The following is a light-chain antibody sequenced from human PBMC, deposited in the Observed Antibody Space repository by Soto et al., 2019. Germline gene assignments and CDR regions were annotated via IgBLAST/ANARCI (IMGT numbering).Light chain of an antibody. Sequence: EIFLTQSPGTLSLSPGERATLSCRASQSVSSSQLAWYKQKPGQTPRLLIYGASNRATGIPDRFSGSGSGTDFTPTISSLEPGDFAVLYWHLFGSSPLYMFGQGTKLEIK. CDR1: QSVSSSQ. J-gene: IGKJ2*01. CDR2: GAS. CDR3: HLFGSSPLYM. V-gene: IGKV3-20*01.